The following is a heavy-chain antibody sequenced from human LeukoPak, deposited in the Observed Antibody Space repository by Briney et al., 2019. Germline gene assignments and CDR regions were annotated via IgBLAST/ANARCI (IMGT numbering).Heavy chain of an antibody. Sequence: PSETLSLTCTVSDGSISSXXXXXXXQPXGKGLEXIGYISYSGSTKYNXSLRSXVTISVXXXKNQFSLKLSSVTAEDTAVYYCARGRKGEPRDFDYWGQGTLVTVSS. CDR2: ISYSGST. CDR3: ARGRKGEPRDFDY. CDR1: DGSISSXX. D-gene: IGHD3-16*01. J-gene: IGHJ4*02. V-gene: IGHV4-59*01.